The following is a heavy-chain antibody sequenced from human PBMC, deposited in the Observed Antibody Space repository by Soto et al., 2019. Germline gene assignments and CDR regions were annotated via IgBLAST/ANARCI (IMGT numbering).Heavy chain of an antibody. J-gene: IGHJ5*01. V-gene: IGHV1-18*04. CDR1: GYNFIDYG. D-gene: IGHD5-12*01. CDR2: ISGSNGAT. CDR3: ARDSKWLIVKGNWFDS. Sequence: QVQLVQSGAEVKRPGASVKVSCKFSGYNFIDYGMTWVRQAPGQGLEWMGWISGSNGATNYAQKFQGRVTLTTDTSTNTAYMERRSLRKDDTAVYYCARDSKWLIVKGNWFDSWGKGTLVNVSS.